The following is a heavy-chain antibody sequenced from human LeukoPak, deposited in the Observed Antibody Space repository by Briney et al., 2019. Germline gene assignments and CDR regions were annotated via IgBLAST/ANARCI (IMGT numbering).Heavy chain of an antibody. V-gene: IGHV4-34*01. J-gene: IGHJ4*02. CDR2: IYHSGST. CDR3: AREAPISDSGNYYKSLGY. CDR1: GGSISNYY. Sequence: PSETLSLTCTVSGGSISNYYWGWIRQPPGEGLEWIGEIYHSGSTNYNPSLKSRVTISVDTSKDQISLKLRSVTAADTAVYYCAREAPISDSGNYYKSLGYWGQGTLVTVSS. D-gene: IGHD3-10*01.